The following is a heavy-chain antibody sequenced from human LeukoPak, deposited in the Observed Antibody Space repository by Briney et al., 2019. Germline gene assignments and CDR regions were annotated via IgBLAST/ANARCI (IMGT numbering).Heavy chain of an antibody. J-gene: IGHJ4*02. D-gene: IGHD6-19*01. Sequence: SETLSLTCAVYGGSFSGYYWSWIRQPRGKGLEWIGEINHSGSTNYNPSLKSRVTISVDTSKNQFSLKLSSVTAADTAVYYCARGTQWLGNWGQGTLVTVSS. V-gene: IGHV4-34*01. CDR2: INHSGST. CDR1: GGSFSGYY. CDR3: ARGTQWLGN.